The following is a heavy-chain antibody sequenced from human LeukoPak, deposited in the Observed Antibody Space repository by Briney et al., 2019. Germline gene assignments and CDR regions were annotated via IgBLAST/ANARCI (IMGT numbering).Heavy chain of an antibody. V-gene: IGHV3-23*01. CDR2: ISGSGGST. CDR3: AMPPSAIYDYVWGSYPFDY. Sequence: TGGSLRLSCAASGLTFSSYAMSWVRQAPGKGLEWVLAISGSGGSTYYADSVKGRFTISRDNSKNTLYLQMNSLRAEDTAVYYCAMPPSAIYDYVWGSYPFDYWGQGTLVTVSS. CDR1: GLTFSSYA. D-gene: IGHD3-16*02. J-gene: IGHJ4*02.